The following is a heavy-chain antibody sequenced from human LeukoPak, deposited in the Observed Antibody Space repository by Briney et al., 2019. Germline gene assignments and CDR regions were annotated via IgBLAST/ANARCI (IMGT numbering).Heavy chain of an antibody. CDR2: IYSGGTT. Sequence: GESLRLSCAASGFSVSSNYMSWVRKAPGKGMELVSVIYSGGTTYYTDSVKGRFTISRDNSKNTLYLQMNSLRAEDTAVYYCARGSGSYYAEGCFDYWGQGTLVTVSS. CDR3: ARGSGSYYAEGCFDY. J-gene: IGHJ4*02. CDR1: GFSVSSNY. V-gene: IGHV3-53*01. D-gene: IGHD3-10*01.